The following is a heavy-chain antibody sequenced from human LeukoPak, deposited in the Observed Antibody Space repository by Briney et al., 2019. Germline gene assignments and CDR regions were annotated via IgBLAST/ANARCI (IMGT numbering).Heavy chain of an antibody. J-gene: IGHJ4*02. Sequence: GESLKISCKGSGYSFTSYWIGWVRQMPGKGLEWMGIIYPGDSDTRYSPSFQGQVTISADKSISTAYLQWSSLKASDTAMYYCARLGGMYRDGYNEVFFDYGGQGTLVTVSS. CDR3: ARLGGMYRDGYNEVFFDY. CDR2: IYPGDSDT. V-gene: IGHV5-51*01. CDR1: GYSFTSYW. D-gene: IGHD5-24*01.